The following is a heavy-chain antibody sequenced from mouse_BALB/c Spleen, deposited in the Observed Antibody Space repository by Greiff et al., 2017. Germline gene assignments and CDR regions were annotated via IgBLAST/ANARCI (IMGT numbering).Heavy chain of an antibody. Sequence: DVHLVESGGGLVKPGGSLKLSCAASGFTFSSYTMSWVRQTPEKRLEWVATISSGGGNTYYPDSVKGRFTISRDNAKNTLYLQMSSLKSEDTAMYYCARHGGNYYFDYWGQGTTLTVSS. CDR1: GFTFSSYT. CDR2: ISSGGGNT. CDR3: ARHGGNYYFDY. D-gene: IGHD2-1*01. V-gene: IGHV5-6-4*01. J-gene: IGHJ2*01.